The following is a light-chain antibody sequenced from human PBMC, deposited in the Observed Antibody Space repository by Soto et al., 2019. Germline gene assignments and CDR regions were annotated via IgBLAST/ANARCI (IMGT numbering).Light chain of an antibody. CDR3: QQYNSYPWT. V-gene: IGKV1-5*03. CDR1: QSISSW. CDR2: NAS. Sequence: DIQMTQSPSTLSAFVGDRITITCRASQSISSWLAWYQQKPGKAPKLLIYNASNLESGVPSRFSGSGSGTEFTLTISSLQPEDFATYYCQQYNSYPWTFGQGTKVEIK. J-gene: IGKJ1*01.